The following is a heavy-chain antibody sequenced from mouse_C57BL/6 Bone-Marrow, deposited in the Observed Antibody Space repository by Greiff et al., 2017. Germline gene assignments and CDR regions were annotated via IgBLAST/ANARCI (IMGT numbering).Heavy chain of an antibody. CDR2: IHPNSGST. D-gene: IGHD2-12*01. Sequence: VHLVESGAELVKPGASVKLSCKASGYTFTSYWMHWVKQRPGQGLEWIGMIHPNSGSTNYNEKFKSKATLTVDKSSSTAYMQLSSLTSEDSAVYYCARNDYSYAMDYWGQGTSVTVSS. CDR1: GYTFTSYW. CDR3: ARNDYSYAMDY. J-gene: IGHJ4*01. V-gene: IGHV1-64*01.